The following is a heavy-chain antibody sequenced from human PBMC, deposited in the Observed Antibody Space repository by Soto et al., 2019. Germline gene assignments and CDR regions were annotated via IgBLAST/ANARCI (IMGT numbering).Heavy chain of an antibody. D-gene: IGHD2-15*01. CDR3: ARVRGSWSSDAFDI. CDR2: INPNSGGT. V-gene: IGHV1-2*04. CDR1: GYTFTGYY. J-gene: IGHJ3*02. Sequence: GASVKVSCKASGYTFTGYYMHWVRQAPGQGLEWMGWINPNSGGTNYAQKFQGWVTMTRDTSISTAYMELSRLRSDDTAVYYCARVRGSWSSDAFDIWGQGTMVTVSS.